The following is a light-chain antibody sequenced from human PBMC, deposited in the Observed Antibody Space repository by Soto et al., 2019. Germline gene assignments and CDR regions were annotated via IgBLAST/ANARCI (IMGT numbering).Light chain of an antibody. J-gene: IGKJ4*01. V-gene: IGKV1-6*01. Sequence: AIQMTQSPSSLSASVGDRVTITCRASQDIRNDLGWYQQKPGKAPKVLIYDTYTLQSGVPSRFSGSRSGTDFTLTISSLQPEDIATYYCLQGNMYPLTFGGGTKVDIK. CDR3: LQGNMYPLT. CDR2: DTY. CDR1: QDIRND.